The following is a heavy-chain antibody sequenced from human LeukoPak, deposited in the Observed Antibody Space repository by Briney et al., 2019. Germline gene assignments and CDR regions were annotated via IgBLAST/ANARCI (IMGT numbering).Heavy chain of an antibody. CDR3: ASHDFGDYHWYFDL. CDR2: IILIFGTA. V-gene: IGHV1-69*06. Sequence: SVKVSCKASGGSFRSYALSWVRQAPGQGLEWMGGIILIFGTANYAQKFQGRVTITADKSTSTAYMELNSLRSEDTAVYYCASHDFGDYHWYFDLWGRGTLVTVSS. CDR1: GGSFRSYA. D-gene: IGHD4-17*01. J-gene: IGHJ2*01.